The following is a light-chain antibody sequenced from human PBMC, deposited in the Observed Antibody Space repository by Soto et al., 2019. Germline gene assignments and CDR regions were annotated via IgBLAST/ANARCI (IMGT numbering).Light chain of an antibody. J-gene: IGLJ1*01. Sequence: QSVLTQPPSASGAPGQSVAISCTGTSCDVGGYNYVSWYQQHPGKAPKLMTYEVNKRPSGVPDRFSGSKSGNTASLTVSGLQAEDEADYYCSSYAGSSNVFGTGTKVTVL. V-gene: IGLV2-8*01. CDR1: SCDVGGYNY. CDR3: SSYAGSSNV. CDR2: EVN.